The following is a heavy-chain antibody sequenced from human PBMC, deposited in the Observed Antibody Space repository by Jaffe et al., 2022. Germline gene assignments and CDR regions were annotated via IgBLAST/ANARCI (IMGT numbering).Heavy chain of an antibody. CDR1: GFTFSSYE. CDR3: AREIAVAGNSHDAFDI. J-gene: IGHJ3*02. CDR2: ISSSGSTI. D-gene: IGHD6-19*01. V-gene: IGHV3-48*03. Sequence: EVQLVESGGGLVQPGGSLRLSCAASGFTFSSYEMNWVRQAPGKGLEWVSYISSSGSTIYYADSVKGRFTISRDNAKNSLYLQMNSLRAEDTAVYYCAREIAVAGNSHDAFDIWGQGTMVTVSS.